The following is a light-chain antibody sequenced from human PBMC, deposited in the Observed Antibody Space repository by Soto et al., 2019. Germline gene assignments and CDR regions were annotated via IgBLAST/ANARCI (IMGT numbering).Light chain of an antibody. V-gene: IGLV1-47*02. CDR3: AAWDDNLSGFYV. CDR1: FSNVGNNY. J-gene: IGLJ1*01. CDR2: SDN. Sequence: QSVLTQPPSASGTPGQRVTISCSGSFSNVGNNYVFWYQKFPGTAPKLLIHSDNQRPSGVPDRFSGSKSGTSASLAISGLRSEDEADYYCAAWDDNLSGFYVFGTGTKLTVL.